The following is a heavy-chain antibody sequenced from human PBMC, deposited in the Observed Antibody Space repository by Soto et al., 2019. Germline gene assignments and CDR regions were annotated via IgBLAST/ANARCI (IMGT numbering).Heavy chain of an antibody. Sequence: GGSLRLACVASGFTFSNYAMHWVRQAPGKGLEWVAVISYDGNNKYYSDSVKGRFTISRDNSKNTLYLQMNSLRSEDTAVYYCAGVGTLARGTYYFDAWRQGTLGTVSS. CDR3: AGVGTLARGTYYFDA. D-gene: IGHD6-13*01. V-gene: IGHV3-30-3*01. CDR1: GFTFSNYA. J-gene: IGHJ4*02. CDR2: ISYDGNNK.